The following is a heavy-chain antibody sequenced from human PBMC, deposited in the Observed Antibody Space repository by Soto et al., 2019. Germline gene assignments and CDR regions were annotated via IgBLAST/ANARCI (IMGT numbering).Heavy chain of an antibody. CDR3: AREVGEVDYSSSSDAFDI. Sequence: LSITFTVYGCLITSGDYYWRWIQHPPVKGLEWIAYIYYSGIIYYNPSLKSRVTMSRDTSKNQFSLKLDSVTAADTAVYYCAREVGEVDYSSSSDAFDIWGQGTMVS. J-gene: IGHJ3*02. V-gene: IGHV4-30-4*01. CDR1: GCLITSGDYY. CDR2: IYYSGII. D-gene: IGHD6-6*01.